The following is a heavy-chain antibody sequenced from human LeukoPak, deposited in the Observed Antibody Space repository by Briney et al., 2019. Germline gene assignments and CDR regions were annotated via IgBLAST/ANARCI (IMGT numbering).Heavy chain of an antibody. Sequence: SETLSLTCTVSGGSISRSSYYWGWIRQPPGKGLEWIGSIYYSGSTYYNPSLKSRVTISVDTSKNQFSLKLTSVTAADTAVYYCAKEGAESFPDAFDIWGPGTLITVSS. CDR3: AKEGAESFPDAFDI. CDR2: IYYSGST. J-gene: IGHJ3*02. CDR1: GGSISRSSYY. D-gene: IGHD3-10*01. V-gene: IGHV4-39*07.